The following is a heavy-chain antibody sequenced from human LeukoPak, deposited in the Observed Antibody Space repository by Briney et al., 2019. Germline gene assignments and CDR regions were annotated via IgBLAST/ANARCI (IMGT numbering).Heavy chain of an antibody. J-gene: IGHJ5*02. V-gene: IGHV1-18*01. D-gene: IGHD2-15*01. Sequence: ASVKVTFKATGYTFTNYGIHWVRQAPGQGLEWMGWISTYNGNTNYEQKYQDRLTMSTDTSTNTAYMELRSLRSDDTAVYYCAKSIVVVIAATSGFDPWGQGTLVSVSS. CDR2: ISTYNGNT. CDR3: AKSIVVVIAATSGFDP. CDR1: GYTFTNYG.